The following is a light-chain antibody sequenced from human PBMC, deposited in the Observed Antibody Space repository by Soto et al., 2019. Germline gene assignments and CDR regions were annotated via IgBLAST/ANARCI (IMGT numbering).Light chain of an antibody. CDR2: DAS. CDR3: QHYNSSPPIT. CDR1: QSVSSY. J-gene: IGKJ5*01. Sequence: IELTQSPATLSLSPWERATLSCRASQSVSSYLAWYQQKPGQAPRLLIYDASNRATGIPARFSGSGSGTDFTLTISSLEPEDFAVYYCQHYNSSPPITFGQGTRLEIK. V-gene: IGKV3-11*01.